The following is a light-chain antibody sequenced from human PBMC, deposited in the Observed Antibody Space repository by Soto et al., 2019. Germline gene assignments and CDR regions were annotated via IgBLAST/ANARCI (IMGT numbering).Light chain of an antibody. Sequence: EIVLTQSPGTLSLSPGERATLSCRASQSVSSSYLAWYQQKPGQAPRLLIYGASSRATGIPDRFSGSGSGTDFTLTISRLEPEDFAVYYWQQYGNSPINFGQGTRLEIK. V-gene: IGKV3-20*01. CDR3: QQYGNSPIN. CDR1: QSVSSSY. CDR2: GAS. J-gene: IGKJ5*01.